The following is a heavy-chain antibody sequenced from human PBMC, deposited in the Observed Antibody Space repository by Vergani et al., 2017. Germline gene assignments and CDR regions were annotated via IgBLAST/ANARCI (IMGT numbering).Heavy chain of an antibody. V-gene: IGHV4-59*01. CDR2: IYYSGCT. D-gene: IGHD3-10*01. CDR3: AGAPITMVRGVYYFDY. CDR1: GGSISSYY. Sequence: QVQLQESGPGLVKPSETLSLTCTVSGGSISSYYWSWIRQPPGKGLEWIGYIYYSGCTNYNPSLQSRGTISVDTSKNQFSLKLSAVTAAGTAVYYCAGAPITMVRGVYYFDYWGQGTLVTVSS. J-gene: IGHJ4*02.